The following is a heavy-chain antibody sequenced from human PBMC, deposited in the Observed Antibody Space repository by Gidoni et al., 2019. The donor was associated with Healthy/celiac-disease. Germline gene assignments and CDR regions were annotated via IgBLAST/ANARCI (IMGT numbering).Heavy chain of an antibody. D-gene: IGHD6-19*01. CDR1: GYSFTSYC. V-gene: IGHV5-10-1*03. CDR2: IDPSDAYT. Sequence: EVQLVQSGDEVKEPGVALRNSCKGSGYSFTSYCISWVRQMPGKGLEWMGRIDPSDAYTNYSPSFQGHVTISADKSISTAYLQWSRLKASDTAMYYCARLSPWGIAVAGSDAFDIWGQGTMVTVSS. CDR3: ARLSPWGIAVAGSDAFDI. J-gene: IGHJ3*02.